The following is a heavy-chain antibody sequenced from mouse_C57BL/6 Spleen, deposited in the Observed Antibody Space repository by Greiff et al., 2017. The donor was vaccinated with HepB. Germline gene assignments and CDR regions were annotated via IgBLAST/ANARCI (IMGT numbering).Heavy chain of an antibody. D-gene: IGHD2-1*01. V-gene: IGHV5-9-1*02. Sequence: EVQRVESGEGLVKPGGSLKLSCAASGFTFSSYAMSWVRQTPEKRLEWVAYISSGGDYIYYADTVKGRFTISRDNARNTLYLQMSSLKSEDTAMYYCTRASYGNYDYYAMDYWGQGTSVTVSS. CDR3: TRASYGNYDYYAMDY. CDR1: GFTFSSYA. J-gene: IGHJ4*01. CDR2: ISSGGDYI.